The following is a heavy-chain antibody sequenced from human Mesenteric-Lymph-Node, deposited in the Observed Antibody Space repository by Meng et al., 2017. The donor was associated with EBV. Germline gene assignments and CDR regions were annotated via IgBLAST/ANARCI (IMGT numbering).Heavy chain of an antibody. D-gene: IGHD1-26*01. CDR3: ARGGSLGGSYAP. Sequence: QWHRQESGPGLVKPSETRSLSCHVSGGSIKTSNYYWGWIRQPPGKGLEWIGSIYYSGSTYYNPSLKSRVTISVDTSKNQFSLKLSSVTAADTAVYYCARGGSLGGSYAPWGQGTLVTVSS. V-gene: IGHV4-39*07. CDR2: IYYSGST. J-gene: IGHJ5*02. CDR1: GGSIKTSNYY.